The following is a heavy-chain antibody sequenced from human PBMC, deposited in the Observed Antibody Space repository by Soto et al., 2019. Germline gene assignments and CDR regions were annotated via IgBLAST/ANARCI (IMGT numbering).Heavy chain of an antibody. V-gene: IGHV3-23*01. CDR3: AMVFGDSLRPGMNV. Sequence: GGSLRLSCSASGFMFSRCAMNWVRQAPGKGLEWVSAISGSGGSIYYADSVKGRFTISRDNSKTTLYLEMDSLRAEDTAVYYCAMVFGDSLRPGMNVCRQATT. CDR1: GFMFSRCA. J-gene: IGHJ6*02. D-gene: IGHD2-21*02. CDR2: ISGSGGSI.